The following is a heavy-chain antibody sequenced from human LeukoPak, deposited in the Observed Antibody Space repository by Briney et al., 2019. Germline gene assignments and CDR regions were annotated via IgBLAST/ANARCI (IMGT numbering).Heavy chain of an antibody. CDR2: ISAYNGNT. J-gene: IGHJ5*02. CDR1: RYTFNTYG. D-gene: IGHD6-19*01. CDR3: ARDGRQWVPLNWFDP. V-gene: IGHV1-18*04. Sequence: ASVPVSCKASRYTFNTYGINWVRQAPGQGLEWMGWISAYNGNTNYPQNFQGRITLTTDTSTSMAYMELTGLRSDDTAVYYFARDGRQWVPLNWFDPWGQGTLVTVSS.